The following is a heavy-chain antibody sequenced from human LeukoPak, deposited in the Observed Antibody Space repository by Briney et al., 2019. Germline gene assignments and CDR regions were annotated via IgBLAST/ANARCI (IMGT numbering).Heavy chain of an antibody. D-gene: IGHD6-6*01. J-gene: IGHJ6*03. CDR1: GGSFSGYY. Sequence: SETLSLTCAVYGGSFSGYYWSWIRQPPGKGLEWIGEINHSGSTNYNPSLKSRVTISVDTSKNQFSLKLSSVTAADTAVYYCARDSRIATRLGPYMDVWGKGTTVTVSS. CDR3: ARDSRIATRLGPYMDV. V-gene: IGHV4-34*01. CDR2: INHSGST.